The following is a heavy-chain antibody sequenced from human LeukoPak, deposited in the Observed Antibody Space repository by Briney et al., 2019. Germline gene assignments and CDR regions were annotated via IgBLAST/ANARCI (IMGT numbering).Heavy chain of an antibody. CDR2: INHSGST. D-gene: IGHD6-13*01. Sequence: SETLSLTCAVYGGSFSGYYWSWIRQPPGKGLEWIGEINHSGSTNYNPSLKSRVTISVDTSKNQFSLKLSSVTAADTAVYYCARSWTLAYDYWGQGTLVTVSS. CDR3: ARSWTLAYDY. J-gene: IGHJ4*02. CDR1: GGSFSGYY. V-gene: IGHV4-34*01.